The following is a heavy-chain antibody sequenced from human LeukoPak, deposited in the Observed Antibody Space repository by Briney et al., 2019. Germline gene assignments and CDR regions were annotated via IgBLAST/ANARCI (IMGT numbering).Heavy chain of an antibody. Sequence: PSGTLSLTCGVCGGSTSSTNWWSWVRQPPGQGLEWIGEISLAGRTNYNPSLNDRVTMSFDESSNQVSLNLTSATAADTAIYYWWRESGAFCPFGYWGQGTLVIVSS. J-gene: IGHJ4*02. CDR2: ISLAGRT. CDR3: WRESGAFCPFGY. CDR1: GGSTSSTNW. V-gene: IGHV4-4*02. D-gene: IGHD1-26*01.